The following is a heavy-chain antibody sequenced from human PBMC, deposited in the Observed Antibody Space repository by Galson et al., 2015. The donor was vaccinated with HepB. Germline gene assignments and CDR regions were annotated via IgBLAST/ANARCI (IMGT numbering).Heavy chain of an antibody. CDR3: ARGGYSYGYYYYYGMDV. CDR1: GYTFTSYG. D-gene: IGHD5-18*01. V-gene: IGHV1-18*01. Sequence: SVKVSCKASGYTFTSYGISWVRQAPGQGLEWMGWISAYNGNTNYAQKLQGRVTMTTDTSTSTAYMELRSLRSDDTAVYYCARGGYSYGYYYYYGMDVWGQGTTVTVSS. CDR2: ISAYNGNT. J-gene: IGHJ6*02.